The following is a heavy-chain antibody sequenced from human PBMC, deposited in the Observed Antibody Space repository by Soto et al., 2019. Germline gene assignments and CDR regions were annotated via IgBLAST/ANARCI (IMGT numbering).Heavy chain of an antibody. D-gene: IGHD6-13*01. J-gene: IGHJ5*02. CDR2: ISSNSAYI. CDR3: TRDASRDSSARGWFDP. CDR1: GFTFRSFN. V-gene: IGHV3-21*01. Sequence: XGSLCLSCADAGFTFRSFNMNWVRQAPGKGLEWVSTISSNSAYIYYTDALRGRFTISRDNAKNSLHLQMNSLRAEDTAVYYCTRDASRDSSARGWFDPWGPGTLVTVSS.